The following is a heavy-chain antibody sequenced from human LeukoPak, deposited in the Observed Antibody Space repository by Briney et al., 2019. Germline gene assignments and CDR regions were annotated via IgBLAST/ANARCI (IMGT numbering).Heavy chain of an antibody. CDR1: GGSIRSSSYY. CDR2: IYYSGST. D-gene: IGHD2-15*01. Sequence: SETLSLTCTVSGGSIRSSSYYWGWIRQPPGKGLEWIGSIYYSGSTYYNPSLKSRVTISVATSKNQFSLKLSSVTAADTAVYYCARQGIVVVVAAQFDYWGQGTLVTVSS. J-gene: IGHJ4*02. CDR3: ARQGIVVVVAAQFDY. V-gene: IGHV4-39*01.